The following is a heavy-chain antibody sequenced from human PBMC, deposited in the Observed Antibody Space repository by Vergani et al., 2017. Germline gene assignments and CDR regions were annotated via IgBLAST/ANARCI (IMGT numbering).Heavy chain of an antibody. D-gene: IGHD3-22*01. J-gene: IGHJ5*02. CDR2: IYHSGST. CDR3: AREGTXYHDSSGSHNWFDP. Sequence: QVQLQESGPGLVKPSETLSLTCAVSGYSISSAYYWGWIRQPPGKGLEWIGNIYHSGSTYYNPSLKSRVTISVDTSKNQFSLKLTSVTAADTAVYYCAREGTXYHDSSGSHNWFDPWGQGTLVTVSS. CDR1: GYSISSAYY. V-gene: IGHV4-38-2*02.